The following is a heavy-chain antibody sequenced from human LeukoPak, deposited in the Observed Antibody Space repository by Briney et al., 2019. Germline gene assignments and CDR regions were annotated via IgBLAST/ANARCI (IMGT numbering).Heavy chain of an antibody. CDR3: ARVLRYFRRYYYYGMDV. CDR1: GESFSGYY. J-gene: IGHJ6*02. Sequence: SETLSLTCAVYGESFSGYYRSWIRQPPGKGLEWIGEINHSGSTNYNPSLKSRVTISVDTSKNQFSLKLSSVTAADTAVYYCARVLRYFRRYYYYGMDVWGQGTTVTVSS. V-gene: IGHV4-34*01. CDR2: INHSGST. D-gene: IGHD3-9*01.